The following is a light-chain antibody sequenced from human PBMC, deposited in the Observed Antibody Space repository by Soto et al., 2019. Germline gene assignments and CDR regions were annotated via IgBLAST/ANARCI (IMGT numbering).Light chain of an antibody. CDR1: QGISSW. J-gene: IGKJ4*01. Sequence: DIQMTQSPSSVSASVGDRVTITCRASQGISSWVAWYQQKQGKAPKLLIYAASSLQSGVTSRFSGSGSGTDFTLTISSLQSEDFATYYCQQANRFPLTFGGGTKVEIK. CDR3: QQANRFPLT. V-gene: IGKV1-12*01. CDR2: AAS.